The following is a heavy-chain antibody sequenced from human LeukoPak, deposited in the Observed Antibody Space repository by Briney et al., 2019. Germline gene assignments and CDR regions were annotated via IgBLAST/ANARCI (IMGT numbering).Heavy chain of an antibody. J-gene: IGHJ4*02. D-gene: IGHD6-19*01. V-gene: IGHV3-21*01. CDR3: ARDQGSGWSDFDY. Sequence: GGSLRLSCAASGSTFRTYTMNWVRQAPGKGLEWVSSISRSSSYIYYADSVRGRFTISRDDARNSLYLLLNNLRAEDTAVYYCARDQGSGWSDFDYWGQGILVTVSS. CDR1: GSTFRTYT. CDR2: ISRSSSYI.